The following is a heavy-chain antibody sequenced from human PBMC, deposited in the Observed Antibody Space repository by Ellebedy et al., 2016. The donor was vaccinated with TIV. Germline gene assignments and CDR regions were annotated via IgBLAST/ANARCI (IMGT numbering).Heavy chain of an antibody. Sequence: PGGSLTLSCAASGFTVSNAWMNRFRQAPGKGPEWVSYISYSGDLMYYADSVKSRFTTSRDNAGNSLYLQMNSLRAEDTAVYYCARLGVIAAAGASDYWGQGTLVIVSS. J-gene: IGHJ4*02. CDR2: ISYSGDLM. CDR3: ARLGVIAAAGASDY. CDR1: GFTVSNAW. D-gene: IGHD6-13*01. V-gene: IGHV3-11*01.